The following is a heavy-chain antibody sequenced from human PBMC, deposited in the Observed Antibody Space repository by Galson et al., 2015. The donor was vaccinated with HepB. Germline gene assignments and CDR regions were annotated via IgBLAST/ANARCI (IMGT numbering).Heavy chain of an antibody. V-gene: IGHV1-46*03. CDR1: GYTFTSYY. CDR3: ARLGAYYYGSGSYFDFSFDY. D-gene: IGHD3-10*01. Sequence: VKVSCRASGYTFTSYYMHWVRQAPGQGLEWMGIINPSGGSTSYAQKFQGRVTMTRDTSTSTVYMEPSSLRSEDTAVYYCARLGAYYYGSGSYFDFSFDYWGQGTLVTVSS. CDR2: INPSGGST. J-gene: IGHJ4*02.